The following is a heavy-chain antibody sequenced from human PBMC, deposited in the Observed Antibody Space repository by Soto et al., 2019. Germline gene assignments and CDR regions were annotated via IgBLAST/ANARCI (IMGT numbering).Heavy chain of an antibody. CDR3: ARDVKERGYSYGHYFDY. CDR1: GFTFSSYA. J-gene: IGHJ4*02. Sequence: QVQLVESVGGVVQPGRSLRLSCAASGFTFSSYAMHWVRQAPGKGLERVAVISYDGSNKYYADSVKGRFTISRDNFKNTLYLKMNSLRAEDTAVYYGARDVKERGYSYGHYFDYWGQGTLVTVSS. CDR2: ISYDGSNK. V-gene: IGHV3-30-3*01. D-gene: IGHD5-18*01.